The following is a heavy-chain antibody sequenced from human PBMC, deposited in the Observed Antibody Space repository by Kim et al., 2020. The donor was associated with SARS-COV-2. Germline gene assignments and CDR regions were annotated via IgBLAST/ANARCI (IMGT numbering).Heavy chain of an antibody. J-gene: IGHJ3*02. V-gene: IGHV1-46*01. Sequence: ASVKVSCKASGYTFTSYYMHWVRQAPGQGLEWMGIINPSGGSTSYAQKFQGRVTMTRDTSTSTVYMELSSLRSEDTAVYYCARGPDYYDSSGYWRGDAFDSWGQGTMVTVSS. CDR3: ARGPDYYDSSGYWRGDAFDS. CDR1: GYTFTSYY. D-gene: IGHD3-22*01. CDR2: INPSGGST.